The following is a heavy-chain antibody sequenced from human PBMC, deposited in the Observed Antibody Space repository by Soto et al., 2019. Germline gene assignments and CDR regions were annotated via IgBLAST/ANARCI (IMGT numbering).Heavy chain of an antibody. CDR3: AREGDVLRFLEWSGGFDP. J-gene: IGHJ5*02. D-gene: IGHD3-3*01. Sequence: ASVKVSCKASGYTFTSYGISWVRQAPGQGLEWMGWISAYNGNTNYAQKLQGRVTMTTDTSTSTAYMELRSLRSDDTAVYYCAREGDVLRFLEWSGGFDPWGQGTLVTVSS. CDR2: ISAYNGNT. V-gene: IGHV1-18*04. CDR1: GYTFTSYG.